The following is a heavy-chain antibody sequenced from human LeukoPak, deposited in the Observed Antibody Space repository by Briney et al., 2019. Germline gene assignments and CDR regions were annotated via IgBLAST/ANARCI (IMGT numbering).Heavy chain of an antibody. Sequence: ATVKVSCKASGYTFTSYGISWVRQAPGQGLEWMGWTSAYNGNTNYAQKLQGRVTMTTDTSTSTAYMELRSLRSDDTAVYYCARDLSGYSGYGENYYGMDVWGQGTTVTVSS. J-gene: IGHJ6*02. V-gene: IGHV1-18*01. CDR1: GYTFTSYG. CDR2: TSAYNGNT. CDR3: ARDLSGYSGYGENYYGMDV. D-gene: IGHD5-12*01.